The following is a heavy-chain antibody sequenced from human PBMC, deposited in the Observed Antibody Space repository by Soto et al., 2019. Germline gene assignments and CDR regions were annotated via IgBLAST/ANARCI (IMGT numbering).Heavy chain of an antibody. V-gene: IGHV4-59*01. CDR2: IYYSGST. CDR3: ASAPGVRFYFDS. J-gene: IGHJ4*02. Sequence: QVQLQESGPGLVKPSETLSLTCTVSGGSISTYYWSWIRQPPGKGLEWIGYIYYSGSTNYNPSLTRRRTISLDTSNNQFSLMLSSVTAADTALYYCASAPGVRFYFDSWGQGTLVTVSS. D-gene: IGHD4-17*01. CDR1: GGSISTYY.